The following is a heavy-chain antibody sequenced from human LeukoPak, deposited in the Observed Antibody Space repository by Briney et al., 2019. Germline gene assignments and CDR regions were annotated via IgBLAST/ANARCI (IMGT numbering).Heavy chain of an antibody. CDR2: IFHRGTT. V-gene: IGHV4-39*01. D-gene: IGHD1-26*01. J-gene: IGHJ4*02. CDR1: GGSISSSGHY. Sequence: PSETLSLTCTVSGGSISSSGHYWGWIRQPPGKGLDLIGYIFHRGTTFYNSSLKSRVTISADSSKNQFSLRLTSVAAADTAVYYCATLGLLRGAGFSLATHFDFWGQGTLVTVSS. CDR3: ATLGLLRGAGFSLATHFDF.